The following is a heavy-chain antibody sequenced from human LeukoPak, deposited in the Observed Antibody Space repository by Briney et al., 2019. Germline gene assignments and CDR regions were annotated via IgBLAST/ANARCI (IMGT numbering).Heavy chain of an antibody. Sequence: GESLKISCKGSGNSFTSYWIGWVRQMPGKGLKWMGITYPGDADTRYRPTFQGQVTISADKSISTAYLQWSSLKALDTAMYYCARRNCSGGSCNYPWFDPWGQGTLVTVSS. CDR2: TYPGDADT. D-gene: IGHD2-15*01. J-gene: IGHJ5*02. CDR3: ARRNCSGGSCNYPWFDP. CDR1: GNSFTSYW. V-gene: IGHV5-51*01.